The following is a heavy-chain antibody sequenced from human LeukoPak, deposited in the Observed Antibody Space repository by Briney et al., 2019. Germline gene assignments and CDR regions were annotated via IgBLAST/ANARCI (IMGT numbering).Heavy chain of an antibody. CDR2: IYYSGST. CDR3: AKHSYYNYYYYYYMDV. CDR1: GGSFSGYY. D-gene: IGHD1-26*01. J-gene: IGHJ6*03. V-gene: IGHV4-59*12. Sequence: SETLSLTCAVYGGSFSGYYWSWIRQPPGKGLEWIGYIYYSGSTNYNPSLKSRVTISVDTSKNQFSLKLSSVTAADTAVYYCAKHSYYNYYYYYYMDVWGKGTTVTVSS.